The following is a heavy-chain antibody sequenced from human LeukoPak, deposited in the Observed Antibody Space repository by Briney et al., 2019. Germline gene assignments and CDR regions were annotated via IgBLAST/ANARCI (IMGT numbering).Heavy chain of an antibody. V-gene: IGHV4-59*01. CDR3: ARDPGCSSTSCYHWYFDL. CDR1: GGSISSYY. CDR2: IYYSGST. D-gene: IGHD2-2*01. Sequence: SETLSLTCTVSGGSISSYYWSWIRQPPGKGLEWIGYIYYSGSTNYNPSLKSRVTISVDTPKNQFSLKLSSVTAADTAVYYCARDPGCSSTSCYHWYFDLWGRGTLVTVSS. J-gene: IGHJ2*01.